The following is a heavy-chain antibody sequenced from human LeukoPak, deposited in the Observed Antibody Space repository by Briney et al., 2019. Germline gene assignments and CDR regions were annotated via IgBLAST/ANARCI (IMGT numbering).Heavy chain of an antibody. D-gene: IGHD3-22*01. CDR2: ISWNSGSI. V-gene: IGHV3-9*01. CDR1: GFTFDDYA. Sequence: PGGSLRLSCAASGFTFDDYAMHWVRQAPGKGLEWVSGISWNSGSIGYADSVKGRFTISRDNAKNSLYLQMNSLRAEDTALYYCAKEGYYDSSGYYGFFDYWGQGTLVTVSS. J-gene: IGHJ4*02. CDR3: AKEGYYDSSGYYGFFDY.